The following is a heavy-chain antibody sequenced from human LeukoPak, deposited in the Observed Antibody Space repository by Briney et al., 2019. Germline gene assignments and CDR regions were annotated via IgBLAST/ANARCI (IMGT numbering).Heavy chain of an antibody. V-gene: IGHV4-59*01. CDR1: GDSLTCYH. CDR3: ARDQIVVAGNWFDP. Sequence: ETLSLTCTVSGDSLTCYHWSWIRQPPGKGLEWIGDIYYSGNTNYNPSLKSRVTISIDTSKNQFSLNLRSVTTADTAVYYCARDQIVVAGNWFDPWGQGTLATVSS. J-gene: IGHJ5*02. CDR2: IYYSGNT. D-gene: IGHD1-26*01.